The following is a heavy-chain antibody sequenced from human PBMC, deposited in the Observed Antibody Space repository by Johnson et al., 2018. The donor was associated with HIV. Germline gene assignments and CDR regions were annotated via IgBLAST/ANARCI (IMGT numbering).Heavy chain of an antibody. CDR2: ISHDGSNK. D-gene: IGHD6-13*01. Sequence: QVQLVESGGGVVQPGRSLRLSCAASGFTFSSYAMHWVRQAPGKGLEWVAVISHDGSNKYYADSVRGRFTISRDKSRNTLYLQMNSLRAEDTAVYYCARYSSSSRDTFDIWGQGTMVTVSS. CDR1: GFTFSSYA. V-gene: IGHV3-30-3*01. CDR3: ARYSSSSRDTFDI. J-gene: IGHJ3*02.